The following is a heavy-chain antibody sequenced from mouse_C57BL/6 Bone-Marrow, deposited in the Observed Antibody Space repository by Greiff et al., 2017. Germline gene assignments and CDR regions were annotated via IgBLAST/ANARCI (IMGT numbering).Heavy chain of an antibody. CDR1: GFTFTSYW. D-gene: IGHD1-1*01. Sequence: QVQLPQPGAELVKPGASVKLSCKASGFTFTSYWMHWVKQRPGRGLEWLGRIDATCGCTKYTEKFKSKSTLTVDKPSSTAYMQLSSLTSEDSAVDYCARWGGSFDYWGQGTTLTVSS. CDR2: IDATCGCT. V-gene: IGHV1-72*01. CDR3: ARWGGSFDY. J-gene: IGHJ2*01.